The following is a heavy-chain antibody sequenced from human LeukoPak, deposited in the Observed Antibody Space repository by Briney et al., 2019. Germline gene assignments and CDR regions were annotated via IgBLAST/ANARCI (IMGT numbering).Heavy chain of an antibody. CDR2: ISGSSGTI. Sequence: PGGSLRLSCVGSGFSFSSYSMNWVRKAPGKGLEWLSYISGSSGTIYYADSVEGRFTISRDNAKESLFLQMNSLRGEDTAVYYCARDCGDYTDFWGQGTLVTVSS. D-gene: IGHD2-21*02. CDR3: ARDCGDYTDF. J-gene: IGHJ4*02. V-gene: IGHV3-48*04. CDR1: GFSFSSYS.